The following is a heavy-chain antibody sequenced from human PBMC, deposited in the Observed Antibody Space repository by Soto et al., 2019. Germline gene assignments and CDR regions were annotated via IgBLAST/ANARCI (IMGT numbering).Heavy chain of an antibody. J-gene: IGHJ6*02. Sequence: PSETLSLTCTVSGGSISSGGYYWSWIRQHPGKGLEWIGSIYYSGSTYYNPSLKSRVTISVDTSKNQFSLKLSSVTAADTAVYYCASARGSGIAARPTYYYYYGMDVWGQGTTVTVPS. D-gene: IGHD6-6*01. CDR3: ASARGSGIAARPTYYYYYGMDV. CDR1: GGSISSGGYY. CDR2: IYYSGST. V-gene: IGHV4-39*01.